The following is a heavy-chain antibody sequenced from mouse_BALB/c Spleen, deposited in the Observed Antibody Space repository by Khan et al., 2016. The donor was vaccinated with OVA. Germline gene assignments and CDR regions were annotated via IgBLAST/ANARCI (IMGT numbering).Heavy chain of an antibody. D-gene: IGHD2-10*01. J-gene: IGHJ4*01. CDR3: ARAYYGNYREAMDY. CDR1: GFSLTGYG. V-gene: IGHV2-6-7*01. Sequence: QMQLEESGPGLVAPSRSLSITCTVSGFSLTGYGVNWVRQPPGKGLEWLGMIWGDGSTDYNSTLKSRLSISKDNSKSQVFLKMYSLQTDDTARYYCARAYYGNYREAMDYWGQGTSVTVSS. CDR2: IWGDGST.